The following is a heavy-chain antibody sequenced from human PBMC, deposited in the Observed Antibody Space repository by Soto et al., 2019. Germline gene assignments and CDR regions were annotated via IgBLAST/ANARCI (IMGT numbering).Heavy chain of an antibody. CDR3: AKGLQMTTVTYDY. D-gene: IGHD4-17*01. CDR2: ISGRGEST. CDR1: GFTFSSYA. V-gene: IGHV3-23*01. J-gene: IGHJ4*02. Sequence: GGSLRLSCAASGFTFSSYAMSWVRQAPGKGLEWVSTISGRGESTFYADSVKGRFSISRDNSKNTLYLQMNSLRVEDTAVYFCAKGLQMTTVTYDYWGQGTLVTVSS.